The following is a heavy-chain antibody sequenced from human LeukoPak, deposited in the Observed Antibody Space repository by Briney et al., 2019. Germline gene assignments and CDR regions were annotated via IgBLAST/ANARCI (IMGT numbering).Heavy chain of an antibody. V-gene: IGHV3-30*14. CDR2: ISYDGSNK. D-gene: IGHD3-22*01. J-gene: IGHJ4*02. Sequence: GGSLRLSCAASGFTFSSYAMHWVRQAPGKGLEWVAVISYDGSNKYYADSVKGRFTISRDNSKNTLYLQMNSLRAEDTAVYYCAREGALTMIGSFDYWGQGTLVTVSS. CDR3: AREGALTMIGSFDY. CDR1: GFTFSSYA.